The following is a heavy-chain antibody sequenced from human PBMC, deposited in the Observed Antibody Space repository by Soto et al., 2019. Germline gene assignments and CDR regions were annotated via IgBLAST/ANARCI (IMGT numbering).Heavy chain of an antibody. D-gene: IGHD6-19*01. CDR1: GGSISSYY. CDR2: IYYSGST. V-gene: IGHV4-59*01. CDR3: ASSEQWLVSRGDAFDI. Sequence: SETLSLTCTVSGGSISSYYWSWIRQPPGKGLEWIGYIYYSGSTNYNPSLKSRVTISVDTSKNQFSLKLSSVTAADTAVYYCASSEQWLVSRGDAFDIWGQGTMVTVSS. J-gene: IGHJ3*02.